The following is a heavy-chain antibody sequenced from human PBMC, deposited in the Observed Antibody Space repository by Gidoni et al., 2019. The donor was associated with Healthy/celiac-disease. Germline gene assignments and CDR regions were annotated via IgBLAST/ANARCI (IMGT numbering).Heavy chain of an antibody. J-gene: IGHJ5*02. CDR3: AREDSSGS. CDR1: GFTFSSYA. V-gene: IGHV3-30-3*01. Sequence: QVTLVESGGGVVEPGGSLRLYCAASGFTFSSYAMHWVRQAPGKGLEWVAVISYDGSNKYYADSVKGRFTISRDNSKNTLYLQMNSLRSEDTAVYYCAREDSSGSWGQGTLVTVSS. D-gene: IGHD3-22*01. CDR2: ISYDGSNK.